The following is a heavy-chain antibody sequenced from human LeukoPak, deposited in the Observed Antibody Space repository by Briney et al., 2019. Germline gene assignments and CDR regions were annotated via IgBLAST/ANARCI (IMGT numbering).Heavy chain of an antibody. D-gene: IGHD2-2*01. CDR1: GGSFSGYY. J-gene: IGHJ4*02. Sequence: ADTLSLLRALYGGSFSGYYASSIRQPPGEGREWTGEINHSGSSNSNPSRTSRVTLSVGTPKNQFSLNLSSVTAADTGVYYCARATNIVVVPAVRRTFFDFWGEGALVTVSP. CDR2: INHSGSS. V-gene: IGHV4-34*01. CDR3: ARATNIVVVPAVRRTFFDF.